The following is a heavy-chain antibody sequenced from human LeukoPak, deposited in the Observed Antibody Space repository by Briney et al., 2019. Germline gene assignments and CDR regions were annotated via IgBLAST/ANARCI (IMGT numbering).Heavy chain of an antibody. CDR3: ARHNGWFDY. V-gene: IGHV3-48*03. CDR2: ISSSGGY. CDR1: GFTFSSYE. J-gene: IGHJ5*01. D-gene: IGHD2-8*01. Sequence: PGGSLRLSCAASGFTFSSYEMDWVRQAPEKGLEWISYISSSGGYMYADSVKGRFTISRDNAKSSLSLQMNSLRVEDTGVYYCARHNGWFDYWGQGTLVTVSS.